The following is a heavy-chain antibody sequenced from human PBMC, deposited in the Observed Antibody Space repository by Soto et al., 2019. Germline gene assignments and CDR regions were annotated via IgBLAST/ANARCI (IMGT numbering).Heavy chain of an antibody. V-gene: IGHV3-15*01. Sequence: AGSLRLSCAASGFTFSNAWMSWICQAPGTGLEWVCLIKSKTDGGTTDYAAPVKGRITISRDDSKNTLYLQMNSMKTEDTAVYYCTTEGNKEARGQTRLNWFDPWGQGTLVTVSS. CDR2: IKSKTDGGTT. CDR1: GFTFSNAW. CDR3: TTEGNKEARGQTRLNWFDP. D-gene: IGHD4-4*01. J-gene: IGHJ5*02.